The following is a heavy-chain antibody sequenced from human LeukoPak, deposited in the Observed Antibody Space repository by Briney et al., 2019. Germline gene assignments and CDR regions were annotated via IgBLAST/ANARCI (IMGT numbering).Heavy chain of an antibody. V-gene: IGHV3-66*01. CDR1: GFTISSKY. Sequence: GGFLRLSCAASGFTISSKYMTWVRQAPGKGLEWVSIIYTDGTTYYADSVKGRFTISRDNSKNTLWLQMNSLRAEDTAVYYCARALEEWEPFDSWGRGTLVAVSS. J-gene: IGHJ4*02. CDR3: ARALEEWEPFDS. CDR2: IYTDGTT. D-gene: IGHD1-26*01.